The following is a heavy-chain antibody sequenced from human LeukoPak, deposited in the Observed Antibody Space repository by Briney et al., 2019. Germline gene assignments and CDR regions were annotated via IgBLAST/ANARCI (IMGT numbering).Heavy chain of an antibody. CDR3: ARGGFDY. Sequence: GESLRLSCAASGFLVSGYYMSWVRQAPGKGLEWVSVIYTGGNTYYADSVKGRFTISRDNFKNTLYLQMNSLRAEDTAVYYCARGGFDYWGQGTLVTVSS. CDR1: GFLVSGYY. J-gene: IGHJ4*02. V-gene: IGHV3-53*01. CDR2: IYTGGNT.